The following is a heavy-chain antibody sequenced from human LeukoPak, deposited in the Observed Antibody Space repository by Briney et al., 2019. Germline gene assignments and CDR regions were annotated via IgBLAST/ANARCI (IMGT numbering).Heavy chain of an antibody. CDR2: IDAGNGDT. Sequence: ASEKVSCKASGYTFSDYAMHWVRQAPGQGFEWMGWIDAGNGDTRYSQKFQGRVTITRDTSASTAYIELRSLRSEDTAMYYCARGSTSDWPLDHWGQETLVTISS. CDR3: ARGSTSDWPLDH. J-gene: IGHJ4*02. D-gene: IGHD2-2*01. CDR1: GYTFSDYA. V-gene: IGHV1-3*01.